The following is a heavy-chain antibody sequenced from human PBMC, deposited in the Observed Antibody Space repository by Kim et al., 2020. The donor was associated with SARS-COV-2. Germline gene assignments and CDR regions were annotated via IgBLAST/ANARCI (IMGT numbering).Heavy chain of an antibody. J-gene: IGHJ3*02. CDR3: ASRTDVAAAASNAFDI. V-gene: IGHV4-4*09. Sequence: SLKSRVTISVDTSKNQFSLKLSSVTAADTAVYYCASRTDVAAAASNAFDIWGQGTMVTVSS. D-gene: IGHD6-13*01.